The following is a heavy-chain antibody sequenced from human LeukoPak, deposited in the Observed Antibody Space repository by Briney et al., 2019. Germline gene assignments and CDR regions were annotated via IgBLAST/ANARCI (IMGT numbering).Heavy chain of an antibody. D-gene: IGHD3-22*01. V-gene: IGHV4-59*01. J-gene: IGHJ4*02. CDR3: ARVGSYDSRGYYFDT. CDR2: IYHSGGT. Sequence: SETLSLTCTVSGDFISSFYWSWLRQSPGKGLEWIVYIYHSGGTRYKPSLRSRVFISLDTLKNQLSLELNSVTAADTAVYYCARVGSYDSRGYYFDTWGQGTQVTVSS. CDR1: GDFISSFY.